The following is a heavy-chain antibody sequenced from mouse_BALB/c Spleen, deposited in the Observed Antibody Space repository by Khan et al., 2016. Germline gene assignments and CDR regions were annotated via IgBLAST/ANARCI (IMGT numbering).Heavy chain of an antibody. V-gene: IGHV2-6-7*01. CDR2: IWGDGST. J-gene: IGHJ3*01. D-gene: IGHD2-4*01. CDR3: ASYYDYDGGFAY. Sequence: QVQLKESGPGLVAPSQSLSITCTVSGFSITGFAVNWVRQPPGKGLEWLGVIWGDGSTDYDSALKSRLSIRKDDSKSQVFLKMNSLQTDDTARYYCASYYDYDGGFAYWGQGTLVTVSA. CDR1: GFSITGFA.